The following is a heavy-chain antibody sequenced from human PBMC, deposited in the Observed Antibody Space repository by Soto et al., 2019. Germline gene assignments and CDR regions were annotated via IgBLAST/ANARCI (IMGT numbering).Heavy chain of an antibody. J-gene: IGHJ4*02. D-gene: IGHD6-6*01. CDR3: AREGGSSLDY. V-gene: IGHV4-59*01. CDR2: IYYSGST. CDR1: GDSISLNY. Sequence: SETLSLTCTVSGDSISLNYWRWIRQPSGKALEWIGFIYYSGSTDYNPSLKSRVTISIDTSKNQFSLKLRSVTAAHTAVYYCAREGGSSLDYWRQETLVTVSS.